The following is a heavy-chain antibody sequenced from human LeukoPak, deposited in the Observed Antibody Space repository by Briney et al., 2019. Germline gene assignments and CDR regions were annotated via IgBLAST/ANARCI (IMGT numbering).Heavy chain of an antibody. CDR3: AKDIWPGGCSGGSCYPVVTWWYFDL. Sequence: SETLSLTCTVSGGSISSGGYYWSWIRQPSGKGLEWIGYIYHSGSTYYNPSLKSRVTISVDRSKNQFSLKLSSVTAADTAVYYCAKDIWPGGCSGGSCYPVVTWWYFDLWGRGTLVTVSS. CDR1: GGSISSGGYY. CDR2: IYHSGST. J-gene: IGHJ2*01. D-gene: IGHD2-15*01. V-gene: IGHV4-30-2*01.